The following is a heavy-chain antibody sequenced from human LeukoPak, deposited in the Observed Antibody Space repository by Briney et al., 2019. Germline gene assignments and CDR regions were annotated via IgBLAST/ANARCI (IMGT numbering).Heavy chain of an antibody. D-gene: IGHD6-19*01. CDR3: ARSSAWYYLHY. CDR2: ISHSGST. V-gene: IGHV4-4*02. CDR1: GGSISSSNW. Sequence: PSETLSLTCAVSGGSISSSNWWSWVRQPPGKGLEWIAEISHSGSTKYNPSLKSRVTISLDKSKNHFSLRLSSVTAADTAVYYCARSSAWYYLHYWGQGTPVPLSS. J-gene: IGHJ4*02.